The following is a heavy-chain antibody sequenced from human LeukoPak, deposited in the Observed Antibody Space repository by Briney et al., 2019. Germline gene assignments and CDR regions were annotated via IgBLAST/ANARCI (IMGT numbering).Heavy chain of an antibody. CDR1: GYSISSGYY. Sequence: PSETLSLTCTVSGYSISSGYYWGWIRQPPGKGLEWIGSIYHSGSTYYNPSLKSRVTISVDTSKNQFSLKLSSVTAADTAVYYCARSPGYEYCSGGSCYQLEHYYYYMDVWGKGTTVTISS. J-gene: IGHJ6*03. CDR3: ARSPGYEYCSGGSCYQLEHYYYYMDV. D-gene: IGHD2-15*01. CDR2: IYHSGST. V-gene: IGHV4-38-2*02.